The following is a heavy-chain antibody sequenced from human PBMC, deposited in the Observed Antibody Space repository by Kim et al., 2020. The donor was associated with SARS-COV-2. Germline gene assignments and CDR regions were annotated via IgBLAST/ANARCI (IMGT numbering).Heavy chain of an antibody. Sequence: GGSLRLSCAASGFTFSSFDMNWFRQAPGKGLEWVSYISGSGTTVYYADSVKGRFTMSRDNAKNSLSLQMNSLRADDTAVYYCSRHNWGANWGPGTLVTVSS. D-gene: IGHD7-27*01. J-gene: IGHJ4*01. CDR3: SRHNWGAN. CDR1: GFTFSSFD. V-gene: IGHV3-48*03. CDR2: ISGSGTTV.